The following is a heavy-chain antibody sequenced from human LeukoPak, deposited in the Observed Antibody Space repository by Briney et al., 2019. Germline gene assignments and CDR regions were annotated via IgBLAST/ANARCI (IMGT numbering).Heavy chain of an antibody. J-gene: IGHJ4*02. CDR2: IYYSGST. Sequence: PSETLSLTCTVSGGSISSYYRSWIRQPPGKGLEWIGYIYYSGSTNYNPSLKSRVTISVDTSKNQFSLKLSSVTAADTAVYYCACTLYSGSYYLTQLDYWGQGTLVTVSS. CDR1: GGSISSYY. CDR3: ACTLYSGSYYLTQLDY. D-gene: IGHD1-26*01. V-gene: IGHV4-59*01.